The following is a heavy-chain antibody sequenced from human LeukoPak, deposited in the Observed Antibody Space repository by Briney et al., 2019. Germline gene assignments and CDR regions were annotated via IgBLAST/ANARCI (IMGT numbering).Heavy chain of an antibody. Sequence: GGSLRLSCAASGFTFSSYSMNWVRPAPGKGREWVSCISGSGSYLYYTDSVKGRFTVHRDNPRNSPYLQMNSMRAEDTAVYYGARDEYASSPVYFDQGGEGTLVTVS. J-gene: IGHJ4*02. V-gene: IGHV3-21*01. CDR1: GFTFSSYS. CDR3: ARDEYASSPVYFDQ. D-gene: IGHD6-6*01. CDR2: ISGSGSYL.